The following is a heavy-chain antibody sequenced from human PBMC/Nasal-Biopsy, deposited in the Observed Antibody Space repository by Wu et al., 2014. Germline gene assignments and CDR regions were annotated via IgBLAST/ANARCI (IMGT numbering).Heavy chain of an antibody. CDR2: ISSSGTTM. CDR3: ARERQQLVGDYFDY. Sequence: LRLSCAASGFTFSSYEMSWVRQAPGKGLEWVSYISSSGTTMYYADSVKGRFTISRDNAKNSLYLQMNSLRAEDTAVYYCARERQQLVGDYFDYWGQGTLVTVSS. D-gene: IGHD6-13*01. V-gene: IGHV3-48*03. CDR1: GFTFSSYE. J-gene: IGHJ4*02.